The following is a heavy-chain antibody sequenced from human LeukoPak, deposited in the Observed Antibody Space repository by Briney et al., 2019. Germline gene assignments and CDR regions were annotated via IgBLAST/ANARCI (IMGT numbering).Heavy chain of an antibody. CDR1: GYTFTGYY. CDR2: IIPILGTA. J-gene: IGHJ5*02. CDR3: ARAPSLVVTASPWLGWFDP. V-gene: IGHV1-69*13. Sequence: SVKVSCKASGYTFTGYYMHWVRQAPGQGLEWMGGIIPILGTAKYAQKFQGRVTITADELTRTAYMELSSLRSEDTAVYYCARAPSLVVTASPWLGWFDPWGQGTLVTVSS. D-gene: IGHD2-21*02.